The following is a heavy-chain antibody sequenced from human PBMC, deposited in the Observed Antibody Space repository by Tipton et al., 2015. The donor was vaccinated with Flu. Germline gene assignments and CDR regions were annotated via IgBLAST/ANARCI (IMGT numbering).Heavy chain of an antibody. CDR2: VYPADSDT. Sequence: VQLVQSGAELKKPGESLKISCQASGYSFTTYWIGWVRQQPGKGLEWMGIVYPADSDTKYSPSFEGQVTISADKSRNTAYLQWNSLRASDTAMYYCARRREEMADYWGQGTLVTVSS. CDR1: GYSFTTYW. V-gene: IGHV5-51*03. D-gene: IGHD2-8*01. J-gene: IGHJ4*02. CDR3: ARRREEMADY.